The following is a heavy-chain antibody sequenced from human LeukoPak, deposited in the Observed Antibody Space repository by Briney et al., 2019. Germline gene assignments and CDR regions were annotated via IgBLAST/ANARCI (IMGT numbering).Heavy chain of an antibody. CDR1: GFTFSDYY. Sequence: GGSLRLSCAASGFTFSDYYMSWLRQAPGKGLEWVSYISSSGSTIYYADSVKGRFTISRDNAKNSLYLQMNSLRAEDTAVYYCARVTTPRNDYGGPKGGIDYWGQGTLVTVSS. V-gene: IGHV3-11*01. CDR3: ARVTTPRNDYGGPKGGIDY. J-gene: IGHJ4*02. D-gene: IGHD4-23*01. CDR2: ISSSGSTI.